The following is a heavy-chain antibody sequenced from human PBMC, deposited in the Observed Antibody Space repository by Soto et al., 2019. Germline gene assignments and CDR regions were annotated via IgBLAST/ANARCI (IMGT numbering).Heavy chain of an antibody. Sequence: GSLRLSCAASGFTFSSYGMHWVRQAPGKGLEWVAVISYDGSNKYYADSVKGRFTISRDNSKNTLYLQMNSLRAEDTAVYYCANGPRIAVAGLIFDYWGQGTLVTVSS. D-gene: IGHD6-19*01. J-gene: IGHJ4*02. CDR2: ISYDGSNK. CDR1: GFTFSSYG. V-gene: IGHV3-30*18. CDR3: ANGPRIAVAGLIFDY.